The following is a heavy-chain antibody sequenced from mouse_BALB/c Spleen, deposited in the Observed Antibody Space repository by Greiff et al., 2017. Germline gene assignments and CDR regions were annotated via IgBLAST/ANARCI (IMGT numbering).Heavy chain of an antibody. J-gene: IGHJ3*01. CDR2: ISNGGGST. CDR1: GFTFSSYT. Sequence: EVQRVESGGGLVQPGGSLKLSCAASGFTFSSYTMSWVRQTPEKRLEWVAYISNGGGSTYYPDTVKGRFTISRDNAKNTLYLQMSSLKSEDTAMYYCASSITSAWFAYWGQGTLVTVSA. V-gene: IGHV5-12-2*01. D-gene: IGHD2-4*01. CDR3: ASSITSAWFAY.